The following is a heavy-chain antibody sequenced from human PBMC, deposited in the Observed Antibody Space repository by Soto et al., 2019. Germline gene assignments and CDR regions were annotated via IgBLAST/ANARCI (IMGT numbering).Heavy chain of an antibody. D-gene: IGHD6-19*01. CDR1: GFTFSSYS. CDR3: ARDSFGYSSGWPLFDY. V-gene: IGHV3-48*02. CDR2: TGSTPGKGLEWVSYISGSNTI. J-gene: IGHJ4*02. Sequence: EVQLVESGGGLVQPGGSLRLSCAASGFTFSSYSMNWVRQAPGKGLEWVSYITGSTPGKGLEWVSYISGSNTIFYADSVKGRFTISRDNAKNSLYLQMNSLRAEDTAVYYCARDSFGYSSGWPLFDYWGQGTLVTVSS.